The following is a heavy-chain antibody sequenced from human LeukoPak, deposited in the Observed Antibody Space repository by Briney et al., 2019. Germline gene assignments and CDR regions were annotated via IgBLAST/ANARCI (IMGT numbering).Heavy chain of an antibody. CDR1: GGTFSSYA. D-gene: IGHD3-22*01. CDR3: ARPPRVEYDSSGSSVPDY. Sequence: PGASVKVSCKASGGTFSSYAISWVRQAPGQGLEWMGGIIPIFGTANYAQKFQGRVTITADESTSTAYMELSSLRSEDTAVYYCARPPRVEYDSSGSSVPDYWGQGTLVTVSS. J-gene: IGHJ4*02. CDR2: IIPIFGTA. V-gene: IGHV1-69*01.